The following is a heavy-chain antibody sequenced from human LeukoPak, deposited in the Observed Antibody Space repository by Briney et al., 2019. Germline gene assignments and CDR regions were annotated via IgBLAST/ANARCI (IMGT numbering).Heavy chain of an antibody. Sequence: GGSLRLSCAASGFAFSSYAMSWVRQAPGKGLEWVSTISDGGGSTYYADSVKGRFTISRDNYKNTLYLQMDSLRAEDMAMYYCAKVPYSDYGSGRPPFMDVWGQGTTVAVSS. D-gene: IGHD3-10*01. CDR3: AKVPYSDYGSGRPPFMDV. V-gene: IGHV3-23*01. CDR1: GFAFSSYA. J-gene: IGHJ6*02. CDR2: ISDGGGST.